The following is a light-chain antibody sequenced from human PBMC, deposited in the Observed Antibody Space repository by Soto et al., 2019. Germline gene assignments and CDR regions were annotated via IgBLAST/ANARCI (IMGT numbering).Light chain of an antibody. CDR1: SGDIGSYNR. CDR3: SSYTNINTRAGV. CDR2: EVT. J-gene: IGLJ1*01. V-gene: IGLV2-14*01. Sequence: QSALTQPASVSGSPGQSITISCTGTSGDIGSYNRVSWYQQHPGKAPKLIIYEVTVRPSGVSNRFSGSKSGNTASLTISGLQAEDEAEYYCSSYTNINTRAGVFGTGTKVTVL.